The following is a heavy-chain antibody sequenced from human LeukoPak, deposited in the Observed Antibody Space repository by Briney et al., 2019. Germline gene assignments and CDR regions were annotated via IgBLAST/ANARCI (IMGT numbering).Heavy chain of an antibody. Sequence: GASVKVSCKASGYTFTSYGISWVRQAPGQGLEWMGWISAYNGNTNYAQKLQGRVTMTTDTSTSTAYMELRSLRSDNTAVYYCARGADTAMVLNWFDPWGQGTLVTVSS. CDR3: ARGADTAMVLNWFDP. CDR1: GYTFTSYG. CDR2: ISAYNGNT. V-gene: IGHV1-18*01. D-gene: IGHD5-18*01. J-gene: IGHJ5*02.